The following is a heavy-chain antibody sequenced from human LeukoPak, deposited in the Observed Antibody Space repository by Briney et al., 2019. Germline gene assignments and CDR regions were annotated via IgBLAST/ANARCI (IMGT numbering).Heavy chain of an antibody. CDR1: GFTFSSYS. CDR2: ISGSGGST. V-gene: IGHV3-23*01. J-gene: IGHJ4*02. D-gene: IGHD6-6*01. CDR3: AKDLEYSSSSFADY. Sequence: GGSLRLSCAASGFTFSSYSMNWVRQAPGKGLEWVSAISGSGGSTYYADSVKGRFTISRDNSKNTLYLQMNSLRAEDTAVYYCAKDLEYSSSSFADYWGQGTLVTVSS.